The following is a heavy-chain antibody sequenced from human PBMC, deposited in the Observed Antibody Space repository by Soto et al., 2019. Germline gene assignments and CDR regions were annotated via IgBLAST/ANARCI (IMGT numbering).Heavy chain of an antibody. J-gene: IGHJ6*02. V-gene: IGHV4-59*01. CDR3: ARVNHRYYCYGMDV. CDR1: GGSISSYY. CDR2: IYYSGST. Sequence: SETLSLTCTVSGGSISSYYWSWIRQPPGKGLEWIGYIYYSGSTNYSPSLKSRVTISADTSKNQFSLKLSSVTAADTAVYYFARVNHRYYCYGMDVWGQGTTVTVSS.